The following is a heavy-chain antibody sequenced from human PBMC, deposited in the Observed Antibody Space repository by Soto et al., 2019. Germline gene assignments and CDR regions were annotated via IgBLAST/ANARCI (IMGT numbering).Heavy chain of an antibody. Sequence: GSLKISCAASGFTFSSYAMSWVRQAPGKGLEWVSSISGSGDSTYYADSVKGRFTISRDNSKNTLYLQMNSLRSEDPAVYYCASSLTFMPDALDIWGQGTLVTVSS. V-gene: IGHV3-23*01. CDR3: ASSLTFMPDALDI. D-gene: IGHD2-2*01. J-gene: IGHJ3*02. CDR2: ISGSGDST. CDR1: GFTFSSYA.